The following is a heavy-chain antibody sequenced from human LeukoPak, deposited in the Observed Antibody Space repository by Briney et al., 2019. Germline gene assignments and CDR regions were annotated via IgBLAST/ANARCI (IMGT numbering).Heavy chain of an antibody. Sequence: PGGSLRLSCAGSGFTFSSYAMNWLRQAPGRGLVGVSVINDRGDNSVYAVSVKGRFTISRDNSRNTLYLQINSLRAEDAAVYDCAKGLGGSYLQSRVCDIWGQGTKVIVSS. CDR3: AKGLGGSYLQSRVCDI. J-gene: IGHJ3*02. CDR1: GFTFSSYA. V-gene: IGHV3-23*01. CDR2: INDRGDNS. D-gene: IGHD1-26*01.